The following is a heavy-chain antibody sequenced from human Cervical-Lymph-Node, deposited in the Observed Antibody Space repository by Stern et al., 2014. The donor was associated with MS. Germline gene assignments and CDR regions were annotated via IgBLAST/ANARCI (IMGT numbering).Heavy chain of an antibody. D-gene: IGHD6-19*01. J-gene: IGHJ4*02. Sequence: EVPLEQSGGGLVQPGGSLRLSCAASGFTFSSYAMSWVRQAPGQGLEWVSAISGSSGSTSSADSVKGRFTISRDNSKNTLYLQMNSLRAEDTAVYYCAKGGGSGWYLNYWGQGTLVTVSS. CDR2: ISGSSGST. V-gene: IGHV3-23*04. CDR1: GFTFSSYA. CDR3: AKGGGSGWYLNY.